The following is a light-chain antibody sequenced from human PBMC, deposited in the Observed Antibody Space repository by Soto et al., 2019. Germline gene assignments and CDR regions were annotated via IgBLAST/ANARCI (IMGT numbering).Light chain of an antibody. CDR2: EVS. Sequence: QSALTQPASVSGSPGKSITISCTGTSSDVGGYNYVSWYQQNPGKAPKLMIYEVSNRPSGVSNRFSGSKSGNTASLTISGLQAEDEADYYCSSYTSSSTYVFGTGTKLTVL. CDR3: SSYTSSSTYV. J-gene: IGLJ1*01. V-gene: IGLV2-14*01. CDR1: SSDVGGYNY.